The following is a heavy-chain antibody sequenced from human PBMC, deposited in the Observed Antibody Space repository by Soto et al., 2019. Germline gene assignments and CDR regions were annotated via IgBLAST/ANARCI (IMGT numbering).Heavy chain of an antibody. J-gene: IGHJ6*02. CDR2: MNPNSGNT. CDR1: GYTFTSYD. Sequence: QVQLVQSGAVVKKPGASVKVSCKASGYTFTSYDINWVRQATGQGLEWMGWMNPNSGNTGYAQKFQGRVTMTRNTSKSTAYMERSSLRSEDAAVYYCARWPDGYYYCGMDVWGQGTTVTVSS. CDR3: ARWPDGYYYCGMDV. V-gene: IGHV1-8*01.